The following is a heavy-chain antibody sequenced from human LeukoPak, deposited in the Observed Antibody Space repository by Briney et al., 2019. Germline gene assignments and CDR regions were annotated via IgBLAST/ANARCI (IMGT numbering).Heavy chain of an antibody. CDR2: IYTSETT. D-gene: IGHD2-2*01. Sequence: SETLSLTCTVSVATISSYYWSWIRQPPGKGLEWIGYIYTSETTNFNPALRSRVTISIDTSKNQVSLRLSSVTAADTALYYCARHRSPSSLSFFDIWGQGMLVIVSS. CDR3: ARHRSPSSLSFFDI. J-gene: IGHJ4*02. V-gene: IGHV4-4*09. CDR1: VATISSYY.